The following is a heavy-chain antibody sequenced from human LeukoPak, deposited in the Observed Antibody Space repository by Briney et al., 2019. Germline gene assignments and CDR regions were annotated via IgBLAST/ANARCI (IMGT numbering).Heavy chain of an antibody. J-gene: IGHJ4*02. Sequence: PAGGSLRLSCAASGFTFSSYAMSWVRQAPVKGLEWVSAISGSGGSTYYADSVKGRFTIPRDNSKNTLYLQMNSLRAEDTAVYYCAKDSGPLVGANPVDYWGQGTLVTVSS. V-gene: IGHV3-23*01. D-gene: IGHD1-26*01. CDR3: AKDSGPLVGANPVDY. CDR2: ISGSGGST. CDR1: GFTFSSYA.